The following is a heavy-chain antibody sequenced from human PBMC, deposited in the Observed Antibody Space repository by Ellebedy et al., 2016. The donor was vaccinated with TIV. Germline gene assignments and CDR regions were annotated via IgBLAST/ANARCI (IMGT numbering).Heavy chain of an antibody. CDR2: ISGGGDST. D-gene: IGHD3-10*01. Sequence: PGGSQRLSCATSGFTFYSHDVNWVRQAPGKGLEWVSGISGGGDSTYYADSVKGRFTVSSDKSKNMLYLQMNSLRVEDTAVYYCAKVNWFGESRKTGDYWGQGTLVTVSS. J-gene: IGHJ4*02. CDR1: GFTFYSHD. CDR3: AKVNWFGESRKTGDY. V-gene: IGHV3-23*01.